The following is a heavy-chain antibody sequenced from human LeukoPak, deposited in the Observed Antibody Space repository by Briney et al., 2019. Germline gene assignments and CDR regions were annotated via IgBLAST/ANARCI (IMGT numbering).Heavy chain of an antibody. D-gene: IGHD5-18*01. CDR3: AKSSRIQLWFPRGYYFDS. CDR2: IWYDGSNK. CDR1: GFTFSSYG. J-gene: IGHJ4*02. V-gene: IGHV3-33*06. Sequence: PGRSLRLSCAASGFTFSSYGMHWVRQAPGKGLEWVAVIWYDGSNKYYADSVKGRFTISRDNSKNTLYLQMNSLRAEDTAVYYCAKSSRIQLWFPRGYYFDSWGQGTLVTVSS.